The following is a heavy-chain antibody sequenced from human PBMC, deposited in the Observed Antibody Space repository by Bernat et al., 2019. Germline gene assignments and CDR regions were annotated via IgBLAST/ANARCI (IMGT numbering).Heavy chain of an antibody. CDR1: GNSISSGSHY. D-gene: IGHD1-26*01. J-gene: IGHJ4*02. V-gene: IGHV4-39*01. CDR2: IYYTGST. Sequence: QLQLQESGPGLVRPSETLSLTCSVSGNSISSGSHYWGWFRQPPGKGLEYIGTIYYTGSTYYNPSLRSRVTISMDTSKNHFSLKLSSVTAADTAVYYCARQIVGAHDFWGQGTLVTV. CDR3: ARQIVGAHDF.